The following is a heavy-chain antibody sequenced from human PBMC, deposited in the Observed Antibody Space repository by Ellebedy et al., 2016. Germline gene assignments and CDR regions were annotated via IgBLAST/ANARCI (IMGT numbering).Heavy chain of an antibody. Sequence: SETLSLXXTVSGGSISNYYWSWIRQPAGKGLEWIGRIYTSGSTNYNPSLKSRVTMSVDTSKNQFSLILNSVTAADTAVYYCARDRHDNYVSDYFDYWGPGTLVTVSS. J-gene: IGHJ4*02. V-gene: IGHV4-4*07. CDR3: ARDRHDNYVSDYFDY. D-gene: IGHD4-11*01. CDR1: GGSISNYY. CDR2: IYTSGST.